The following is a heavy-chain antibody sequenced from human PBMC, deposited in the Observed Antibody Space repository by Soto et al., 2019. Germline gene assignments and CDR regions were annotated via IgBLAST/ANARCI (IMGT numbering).Heavy chain of an antibody. CDR2: VNPSVGST. Sequence: ASVKVTCKSSGYTFSSYYIHWVRQAPGHGLEWMGIVNPSVGSTSYAQQFQGRVTMTTDTSTSTAYMELSSLRSDDTAVYYCARHPHCDSSASSLDYWGEGTLVTV. CDR3: ARHPHCDSSASSLDY. CDR1: GYTFSSYY. J-gene: IGHJ4*02. D-gene: IGHD3-22*01. V-gene: IGHV1-46*01.